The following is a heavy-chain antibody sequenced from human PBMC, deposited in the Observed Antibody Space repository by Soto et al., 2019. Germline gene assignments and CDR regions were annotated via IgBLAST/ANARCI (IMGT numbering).Heavy chain of an antibody. D-gene: IGHD3-22*01. CDR3: ARAPMVLTRSYFDS. Sequence: SETLSLTCTVSDGSISNFYWSWIRQPPGKGLEWIGYISSSGNTNYNPSLKSRVSISVDTSKNQFSLNLTSVTAADTGVYYCARAPMVLTRSYFDSWGQGTQVTVSS. J-gene: IGHJ4*02. CDR1: DGSISNFY. V-gene: IGHV4-59*01. CDR2: ISSSGNT.